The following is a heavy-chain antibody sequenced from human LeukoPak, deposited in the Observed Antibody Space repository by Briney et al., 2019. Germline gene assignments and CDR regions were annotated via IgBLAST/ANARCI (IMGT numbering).Heavy chain of an antibody. V-gene: IGHV3-9*01. CDR1: GFTFDDYA. Sequence: HPGRSLRLSCAASGFTFDDYAMLWVRQAPGKGLEWVPGISWNSGSIGYADSVKGRFTISRDNAKNSLYLQMNSLRTEDTALYYCAKGHTYGFDYVDYWGQGTLVTVSS. CDR3: AKGHTYGFDYVDY. D-gene: IGHD5-18*01. CDR2: ISWNSGSI. J-gene: IGHJ4*02.